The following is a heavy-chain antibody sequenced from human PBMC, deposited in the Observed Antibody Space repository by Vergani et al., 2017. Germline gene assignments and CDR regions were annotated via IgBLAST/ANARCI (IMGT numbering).Heavy chain of an antibody. J-gene: IGHJ6*02. V-gene: IGHV5-51*01. Sequence: EVQLVQSGAEVKKPGESLKISCKGSGYSFTSYWIGWVRQMPRKGLEWMGIIYPGDSDTRYSPSFQGQVTISADKSISTAYLQGSSLKASDTAMYYWARQRGSSSNYYYYGMDVWGQGTTVTVSS. CDR3: ARQRGSSSNYYYYGMDV. CDR2: IYPGDSDT. CDR1: GYSFTSYW. D-gene: IGHD6-6*01.